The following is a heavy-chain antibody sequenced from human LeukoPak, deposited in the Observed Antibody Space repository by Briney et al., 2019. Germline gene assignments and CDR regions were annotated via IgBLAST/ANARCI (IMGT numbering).Heavy chain of an antibody. CDR1: GGSISSSSYY. D-gene: IGHD3-10*01. CDR3: ATSYGSGSYYNILPDY. CDR2: IYYSGST. J-gene: IGHJ4*02. V-gene: IGHV4-39*01. Sequence: PSETLSLTCTVSGGSISSSSYYWGWIRQPPGKGLERIGSIYYSGSTYYNPSLKSRVTISVDTSKNQFSLKQSSVTAADMAVYYCATSYGSGSYYNILPDYWGQGTLVTVSS.